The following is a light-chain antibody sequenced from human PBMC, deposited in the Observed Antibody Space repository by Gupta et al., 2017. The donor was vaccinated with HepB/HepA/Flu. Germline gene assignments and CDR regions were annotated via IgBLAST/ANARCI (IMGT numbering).Light chain of an antibody. CDR3: AVWDDGLNVWV. J-gene: IGLJ3*02. CDR1: TSNIVNNA. Sequence: QSVLTQPPSVSEAAGQRVTISCSGRTSNIVNNAVNWYQQLPGKAPKRLIYYDDLLASGVSDRCSGCKSGTYAALVISGVQSEDEAYYYCAVWDDGLNVWVFGGGTKLTVL. V-gene: IGLV1-36*01. CDR2: YDD.